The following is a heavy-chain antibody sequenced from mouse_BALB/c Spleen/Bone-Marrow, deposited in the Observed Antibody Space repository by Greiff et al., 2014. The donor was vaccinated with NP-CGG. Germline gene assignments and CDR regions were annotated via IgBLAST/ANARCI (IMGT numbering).Heavy chain of an antibody. CDR2: IWGGGST. Sequence: VQGVESGPGLVAPSQSLSITCTVSGFSLSRYSVHWVRQPPGKGLEWLGMIWGGGSTDYNSALKSRLSISKDNSKSQVFLKMNSLQTDDTAMYYYASKLPHDGYYERDAMDYWGQGTSATVSS. J-gene: IGHJ4*01. V-gene: IGHV2-6-4*01. D-gene: IGHD2-3*01. CDR1: GFSLSRYS. CDR3: ASKLPHDGYYERDAMDY.